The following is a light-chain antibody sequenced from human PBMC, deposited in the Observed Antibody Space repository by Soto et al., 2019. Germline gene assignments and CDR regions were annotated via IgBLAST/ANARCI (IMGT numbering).Light chain of an antibody. Sequence: DIQMIQSPSSLSASVGDRVTITCRASLNIGDSLSWFQQKAGKPPTQLIYGASALQSGVPVRFSGSASGTDFTLTIRNMQSQDSANYYCLQTYNIPRTFGQGTKVDIK. CDR1: LNIGDS. J-gene: IGKJ1*01. V-gene: IGKV1-39*01. CDR3: LQTYNIPRT. CDR2: GAS.